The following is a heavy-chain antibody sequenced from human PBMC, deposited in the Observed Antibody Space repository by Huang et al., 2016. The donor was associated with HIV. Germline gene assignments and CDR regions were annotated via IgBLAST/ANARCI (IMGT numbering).Heavy chain of an antibody. V-gene: IGHV3-30-3*01. Sequence: QVQLVESGGGVVQPGRSLRLSCVASGFSFSNYAVHWVRQAPGKGLEWVAVISYEGTRKYEANSVKGRFTISRDNSKNTAYVQMNNPRGGDTAVYYCARAPEFGNYEFDQWGLGTLVTVSS. J-gene: IGHJ4*02. CDR1: GFSFSNYA. CDR2: ISYEGTRK. CDR3: ARAPEFGNYEFDQ. D-gene: IGHD4-4*01.